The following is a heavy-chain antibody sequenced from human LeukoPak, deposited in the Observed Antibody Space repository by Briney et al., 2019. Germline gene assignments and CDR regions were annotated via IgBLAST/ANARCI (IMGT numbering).Heavy chain of an antibody. CDR2: IYSGGST. V-gene: IGHV3-53*01. Sequence: GGSLRLSCAASGFTFSSYAMSWVRQAPGKGLEWVSVIYSGGSTYYADSVKGRFTISRDNSKNTLYLQMNSLRAEDTAVYYCARNLGSYWVYWGQGTLVTVSS. CDR1: GFTFSSYA. CDR3: ARNLGSYWVY. J-gene: IGHJ4*02. D-gene: IGHD1-26*01.